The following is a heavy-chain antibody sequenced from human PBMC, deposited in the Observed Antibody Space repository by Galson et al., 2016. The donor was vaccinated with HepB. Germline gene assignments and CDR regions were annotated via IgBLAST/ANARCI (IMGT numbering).Heavy chain of an antibody. CDR3: ARDRELTIAARPDFFDY. J-gene: IGHJ4*02. D-gene: IGHD6-6*01. CDR1: GFTFSNNW. CDR2: IKQDGSEK. V-gene: IGHV3-7*01. Sequence: SLRLSCAASGFTFSNNWMTWVRQAPGKGLEWVANIKQDGSEKYYVDSVKGRFTISRDNAKSSLYLQMNSLRAEDTAVYYCARDRELTIAARPDFFDYWGQGTLVTVSS.